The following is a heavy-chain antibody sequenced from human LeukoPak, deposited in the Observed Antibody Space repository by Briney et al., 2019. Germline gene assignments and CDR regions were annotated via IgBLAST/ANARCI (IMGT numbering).Heavy chain of an antibody. D-gene: IGHD3-22*01. CDR3: ARGPPRDYDSSGFYYNY. CDR2: INHSGFT. Sequence: SETLSLTCAIYGGSFSGYYWSWIRQPPGKGLEWIGEINHSGFTNYTPSLKSRVTISEDTSKNKFSLKLSSVTAADTAVYYCARGPPRDYDSSGFYYNYWGQGTLVTVSS. V-gene: IGHV4-34*01. J-gene: IGHJ4*02. CDR1: GGSFSGYY.